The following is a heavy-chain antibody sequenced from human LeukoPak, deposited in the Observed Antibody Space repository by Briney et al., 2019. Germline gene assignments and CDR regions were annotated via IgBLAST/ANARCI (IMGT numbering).Heavy chain of an antibody. CDR3: ARHGFIVDQRGAFDI. CDR2: IYYSGST. J-gene: IGHJ3*02. V-gene: IGHV4-30-4*08. Sequence: PSQTLSLTCTVSGGSISSGGYYWSWIRQPPGKGLEWIGYIYYSGSTNYNPSLKSRVTISVDTSKNQFSLKLSSVTAADTAVYYCARHGFIVDQRGAFDIWGQGTMVTVSS. D-gene: IGHD2-15*01. CDR1: GGSISSGGYY.